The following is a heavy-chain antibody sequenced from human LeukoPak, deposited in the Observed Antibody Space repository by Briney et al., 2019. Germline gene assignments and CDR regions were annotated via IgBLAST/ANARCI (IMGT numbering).Heavy chain of an antibody. Sequence: SETLSLTCTVSGGSISSYYWSWIRQPPGKGLEWIGYIYYSGGTNYNPSLKSRVTISVDTSKNQFSLKLSSVTAADTAVYYCARARGDYVSGFDYWGQGTLVTVSS. V-gene: IGHV4-59*01. D-gene: IGHD4-17*01. CDR2: IYYSGGT. CDR3: ARARGDYVSGFDY. J-gene: IGHJ4*02. CDR1: GGSISSYY.